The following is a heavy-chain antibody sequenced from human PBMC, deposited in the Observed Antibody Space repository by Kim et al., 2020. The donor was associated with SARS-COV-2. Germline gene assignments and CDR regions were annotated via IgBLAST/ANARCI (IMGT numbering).Heavy chain of an antibody. Sequence: SQKFQGRVTITRNPSASTAYMELSSLRSEDTAVYYCASRGYSSSSPWFDPWGQGTLVTVSS. V-gene: IGHV1-3*01. D-gene: IGHD6-6*01. J-gene: IGHJ5*02. CDR3: ASRGYSSSSPWFDP.